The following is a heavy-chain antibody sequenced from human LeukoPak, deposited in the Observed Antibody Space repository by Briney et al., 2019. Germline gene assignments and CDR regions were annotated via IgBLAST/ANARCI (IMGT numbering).Heavy chain of an antibody. V-gene: IGHV4-30-4*01. CDR2: IYYSGST. CDR1: GGSISSGDYY. CDR3: ARQHGDLTLAYFDY. D-gene: IGHD4-17*01. Sequence: SETLSLTRTVSGGSISSGDYYWSWIRQPPGKGLEWIGYIYYSGSTYYNPSLKSRVTISVDTSKNQFSLKLSSVTAADTAVYYCARQHGDLTLAYFDYWGQGTLVTVSS. J-gene: IGHJ4*02.